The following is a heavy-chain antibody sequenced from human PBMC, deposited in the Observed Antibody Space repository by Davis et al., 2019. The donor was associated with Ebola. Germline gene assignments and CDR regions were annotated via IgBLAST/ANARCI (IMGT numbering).Heavy chain of an antibody. V-gene: IGHV1-69*13. CDR3: ARDAYDFWSGYYLYYYYYMDV. D-gene: IGHD3-3*01. Sequence: SVKVSCKASGGTFSSYAISWVRQAPGQGLEWMGGIIPIFGTANYAQKFQGRVTITADESTSTAYMELSSLRSEDTAVYYCARDAYDFWSGYYLYYYYYMDVWGKGTTVTVSS. CDR1: GGTFSSYA. J-gene: IGHJ6*03. CDR2: IIPIFGTA.